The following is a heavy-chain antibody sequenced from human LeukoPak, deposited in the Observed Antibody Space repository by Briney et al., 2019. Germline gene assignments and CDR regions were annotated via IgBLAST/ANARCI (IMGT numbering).Heavy chain of an antibody. V-gene: IGHV3-21*01. J-gene: IGHJ4*02. CDR2: ISSSSSYI. CDR3: ARALAAAGSPFGD. D-gene: IGHD6-13*01. Sequence: PGGSLRLSCAASGFTFSSYSMNWVRLAPGKGLEWVSSISSSSSYIYYADSVKGRFTISRDNAKNSLYLQMNSLRAEDTAVYYCARALAAAGSPFGDWGQGTLVTVSS. CDR1: GFTFSSYS.